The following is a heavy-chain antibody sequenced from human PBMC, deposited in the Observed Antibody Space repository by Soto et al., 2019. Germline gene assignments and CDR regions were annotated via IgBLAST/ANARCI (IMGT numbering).Heavy chain of an antibody. V-gene: IGHV3-33*01. CDR2: IWYDGSNK. J-gene: IGHJ4*02. CDR1: GFTFSSYG. Sequence: PGGSLRLSCAASGFTFSSYGMHWVRQAPGKGLEWVAVIWYDGSNKCYADSVKGRFTISRDNSKNTLYLQMNSLRAEDTAVYYCARDGASYDSSGYSFDYWGQGTLVTVSS. D-gene: IGHD3-22*01. CDR3: ARDGASYDSSGYSFDY.